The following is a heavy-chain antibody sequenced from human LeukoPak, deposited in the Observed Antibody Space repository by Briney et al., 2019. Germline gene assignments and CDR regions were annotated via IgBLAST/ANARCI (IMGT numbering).Heavy chain of an antibody. J-gene: IGHJ4*02. CDR1: GGTFTSYG. D-gene: IGHD5-18*01. V-gene: IGHV1-18*01. CDR3: ARVNTAMELYYFDY. CDR2: ISAYNGNT. Sequence: ASVKVSCKASGGTFTSYGISWVRQAPGQGLEWMGWISAYNGNTNYAQKLQGRVTMTTDTSTSTAYMELRSLRSDDTAVYYCARVNTAMELYYFDYWGQGTLVTVSS.